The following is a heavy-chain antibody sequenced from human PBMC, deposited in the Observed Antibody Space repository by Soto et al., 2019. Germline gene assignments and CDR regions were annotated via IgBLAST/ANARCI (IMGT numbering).Heavy chain of an antibody. CDR1: GYTFTSYD. CDR3: ARDARPETYYDFWRGYRSYGMDV. J-gene: IGHJ6*02. CDR2: MNPNRGNT. D-gene: IGHD3-3*01. Sequence: QVQLVQSGAEVKKPGASVKVSCKASGYTFTSYDINWVRQATGQGHEWMGWMNPNRGNTGYAQKFQGRVTMTRNTSICRAYMELGSRRSEYTSVYYCARDARPETYYDFWRGYRSYGMDVWGQGTTVTVSS. V-gene: IGHV1-8*01.